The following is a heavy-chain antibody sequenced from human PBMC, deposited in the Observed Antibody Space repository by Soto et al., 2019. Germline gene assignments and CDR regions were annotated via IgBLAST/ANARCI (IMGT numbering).Heavy chain of an antibody. CDR1: GFPFRGYE. J-gene: IGHJ6*02. CDR3: ARDSRMDV. Sequence: GGSLRLSCAASGFPFRGYEMNWVRQAPGKGLEWVSYISSSGSAIYYADSMKGRFTISRDNAKNSLYLQMNSLRAEDTAVYYCARDSRMDVWGQGTTVTVSS. V-gene: IGHV3-48*03. CDR2: ISSSGSAI.